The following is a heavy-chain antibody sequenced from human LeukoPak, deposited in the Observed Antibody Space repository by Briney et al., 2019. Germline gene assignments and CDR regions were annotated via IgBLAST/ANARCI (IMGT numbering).Heavy chain of an antibody. D-gene: IGHD6-13*01. CDR1: GVSISSSNW. Sequence: SGTLSPTCTVSGVSISSSNWWSWVRQSPGKGLEWIAEIYHTGKINYNPSFRSRVTISVDTSQNRFSLSLRSMTAADSAVYYCAREGGYYTSSWFMDFWGQGTLVTVSS. CDR3: AREGGYYTSSWFMDF. J-gene: IGHJ4*02. V-gene: IGHV4-4*02. CDR2: IYHTGKI.